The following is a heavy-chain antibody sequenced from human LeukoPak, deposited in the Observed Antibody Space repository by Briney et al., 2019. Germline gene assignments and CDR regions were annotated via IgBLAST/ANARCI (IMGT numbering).Heavy chain of an antibody. CDR3: ARGFHRRLYDSSGYYPY. D-gene: IGHD3-22*01. Sequence: GGSLRLSCAASGFTFSSYSMNWVRQAPGKGLEWVSYISSSSRTINYADSVKGRFTISRDNAKNSLYLQMNSLRAEDTAVYYCARGFHRRLYDSSGYYPYWGQGTLVTVSS. V-gene: IGHV3-48*01. J-gene: IGHJ4*02. CDR2: ISSSSRTI. CDR1: GFTFSSYS.